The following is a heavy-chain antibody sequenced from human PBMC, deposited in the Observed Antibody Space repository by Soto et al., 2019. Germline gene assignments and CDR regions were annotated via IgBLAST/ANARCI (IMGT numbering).Heavy chain of an antibody. CDR2: ISGSGGST. CDR1: GFTFSSYA. Sequence: GGSLRLSCAASGFTFSSYAMGWVRQAPGKGLEWVSAISGSGGSTYYADSVKGRFTISRDNYKNTLYLQMNSLRADDTAVYYCAKLLNAGYAFDIWGQGRMVTGS. V-gene: IGHV3-23*01. J-gene: IGHJ3*02. D-gene: IGHD2-21*01. CDR3: AKLLNAGYAFDI.